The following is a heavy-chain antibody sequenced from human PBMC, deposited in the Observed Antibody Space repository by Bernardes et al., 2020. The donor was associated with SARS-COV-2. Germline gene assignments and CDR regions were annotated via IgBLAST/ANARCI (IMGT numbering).Heavy chain of an antibody. Sequence: GGSLRLSCAASGFTVSSNYMSWVRQAPGKGLEWVSVIYSGGSTYYADSVKGRFTISRDNSKNTLYLQMNSLRAEDTAVYYCARSDSSGTFDAFDIWGQGTMVTVSS. CDR2: IYSGGST. CDR3: ARSDSSGTFDAFDI. V-gene: IGHV3-66*01. CDR1: GFTVSSNY. D-gene: IGHD3-22*01. J-gene: IGHJ3*02.